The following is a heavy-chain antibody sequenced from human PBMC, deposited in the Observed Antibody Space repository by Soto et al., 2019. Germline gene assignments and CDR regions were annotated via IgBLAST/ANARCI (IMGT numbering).Heavy chain of an antibody. J-gene: IGHJ6*02. CDR1: GFTFSSYG. Sequence: GGSLRLSCASSGFTFSSYGMHLVRQAPGKGLEWVAVISYDGSNKYYADSVKGRFTISRDNSKNTLYLQMNSLRAEDTAVYYCAKDPRYCSGGNCLSALYYYGMDVWGQGTTVTVSS. CDR2: ISYDGSNK. V-gene: IGHV3-30*18. D-gene: IGHD2-15*01. CDR3: AKDPRYCSGGNCLSALYYYGMDV.